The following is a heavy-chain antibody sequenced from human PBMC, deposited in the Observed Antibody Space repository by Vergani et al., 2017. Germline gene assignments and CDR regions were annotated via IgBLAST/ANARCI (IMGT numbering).Heavy chain of an antibody. CDR1: GGTFSSYA. Sequence: QVQLVQSGAEVKKPGSSVKVSCKASGGTFSSYAISWVRQAPGQGLEWMGGIIPIFGTANYAQKFQGRVTITADESTSTAYMALSSLRSEDTAVYYCARDEGITGTTGGYYYYYGMDVWGQGTTVTVSS. CDR2: IIPIFGTA. D-gene: IGHD1-20*01. CDR3: ARDEGITGTTGGYYYYYGMDV. V-gene: IGHV1-69*01. J-gene: IGHJ6*02.